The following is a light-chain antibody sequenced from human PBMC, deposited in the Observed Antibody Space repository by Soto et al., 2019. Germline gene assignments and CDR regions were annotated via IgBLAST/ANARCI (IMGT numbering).Light chain of an antibody. V-gene: IGKV3-15*01. CDR1: QSVNIN. CDR3: HQYNYWPGT. CDR2: GAS. J-gene: IGKJ2*01. Sequence: VMTQSPVTLSVSPGERATLSCRASQSVNINLAWYQQKPGQSPRLLIYGASTRPTDIPARFSGSGSGTEFTLTIGSLKSEDFAVYYFHQYNYWPGTFGQGTKLDIK.